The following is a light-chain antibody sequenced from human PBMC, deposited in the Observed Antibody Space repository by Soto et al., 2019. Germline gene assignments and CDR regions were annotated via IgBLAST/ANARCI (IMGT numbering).Light chain of an antibody. V-gene: IGLV1-44*01. Sequence: QSVLTQPPSASGTPGQRVTISCSGSSSNIGSTTVAWFQHLPGTAPKLLIFSNDQRPSGVPDRFSGSQSGTSASLAISGLQSEDEADYYCAAWDDSLSGFVFGTGTKLTVL. CDR3: AAWDDSLSGFV. J-gene: IGLJ1*01. CDR1: SSNIGSTT. CDR2: SND.